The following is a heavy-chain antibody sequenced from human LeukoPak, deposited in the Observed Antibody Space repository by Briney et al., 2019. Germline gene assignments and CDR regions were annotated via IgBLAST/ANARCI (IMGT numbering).Heavy chain of an antibody. Sequence: ETLSLTCAVYGGSFSGYYWSWVRQAPGKGLEWVASIKHDGSEKYYVDSVRGRFTISRDNTMNSLYLQMSSLRAEDTAVYYCATDRGWRTSGYYLYYFEYWGQGTLVTFSS. CDR3: ATDRGWRTSGYYLYYFEY. D-gene: IGHD3-3*01. V-gene: IGHV3-7*01. CDR2: IKHDGSEK. CDR1: GGSFSGYY. J-gene: IGHJ4*02.